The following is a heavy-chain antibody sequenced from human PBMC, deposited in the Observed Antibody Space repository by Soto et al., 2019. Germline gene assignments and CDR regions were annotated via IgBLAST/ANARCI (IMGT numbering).Heavy chain of an antibody. D-gene: IGHD3-22*01. Sequence: PSETLSLTCAVSGGSISSSNWWSWVRQPPGKGLEWIGEIYHSGSTNYNPYLKSRVTISVDKSKNQFSLKLSSVTAADTAVYYFARDGVYDSSGYLPPRGMDVWGQGTTVTVSS. V-gene: IGHV4-4*02. CDR2: IYHSGST. J-gene: IGHJ6*02. CDR1: GGSISSSNW. CDR3: ARDGVYDSSGYLPPRGMDV.